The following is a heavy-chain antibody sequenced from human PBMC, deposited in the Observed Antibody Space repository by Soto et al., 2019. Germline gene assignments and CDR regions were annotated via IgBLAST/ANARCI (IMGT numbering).Heavy chain of an antibody. CDR3: ARAIGPYSSSWYGLDY. V-gene: IGHV3-53*01. CDR1: GFTVSSNY. J-gene: IGHJ4*02. Sequence: EVQLVESGGGLIQPGGSLRLSCAASGFTVSSNYMSWVRQAPGKGLEWVSVIYSGGSTYYADSVKGRFTISRDNSKNTLDLQMNSLRAEDTAVYYCARAIGPYSSSWYGLDYWGQGTLVTVSS. CDR2: IYSGGST. D-gene: IGHD6-13*01.